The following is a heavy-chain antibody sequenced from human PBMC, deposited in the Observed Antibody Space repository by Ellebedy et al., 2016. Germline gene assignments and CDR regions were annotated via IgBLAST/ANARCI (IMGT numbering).Heavy chain of an antibody. CDR2: INQDGSER. CDR1: GLTYW. J-gene: IGHJ4*02. D-gene: IGHD1-26*01. CDR3: ARDLGYYKFES. V-gene: IGHV3-7*01. Sequence: GGSLRLSXAASGLTYWMNWVRQAPGTGLEWVANINQDGSERQYVDSVKGRFTISRDNAKNSLYLQMNSLRAEDTAVYYCARDLGYYKFESWGQGTLVTVSS.